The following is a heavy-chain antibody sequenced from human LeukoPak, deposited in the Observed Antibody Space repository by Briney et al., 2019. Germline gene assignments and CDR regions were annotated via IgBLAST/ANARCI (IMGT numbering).Heavy chain of an antibody. V-gene: IGHV3-23*01. J-gene: IGHJ6*02. Sequence: GGSLRLSCAASGFTFSSYVMSWVRQAPGKGLEWVSAISGSGGSTYYADSVKGRFTISRDNSKNTLYLQMNSLRAEDTAVYYCAKDQKDIVVVVAATRNNHYGMDVWGQGTTVTVSS. CDR1: GFTFSSYV. CDR3: AKDQKDIVVVVAATRNNHYGMDV. CDR2: ISGSGGST. D-gene: IGHD2-15*01.